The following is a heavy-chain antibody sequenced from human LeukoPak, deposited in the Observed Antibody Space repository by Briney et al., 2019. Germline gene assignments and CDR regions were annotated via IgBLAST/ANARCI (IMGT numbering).Heavy chain of an antibody. CDR2: ISGSGGTT. V-gene: IGHV3-23*01. CDR3: AKVRANRFASFDY. D-gene: IGHD1/OR15-1a*01. CDR1: GFTFSNYW. Sequence: GGSERLSCAASGFTFSNYWMTWIRQAPGKGLEWVSGISGSGGTTYYADSVKGRLTISRDNSKITLYLQMNSLRAEDTAVYYCAKVRANRFASFDYWGQGTLVTVSS. J-gene: IGHJ4*02.